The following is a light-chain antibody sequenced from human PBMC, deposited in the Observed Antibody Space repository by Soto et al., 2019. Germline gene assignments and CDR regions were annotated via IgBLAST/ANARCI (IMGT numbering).Light chain of an antibody. J-gene: IGLJ1*01. V-gene: IGLV2-23*01. CDR2: EGT. CDR3: CSYAGGGTYV. CDR1: SSDVGNYNL. Sequence: QSALTQPASVSGSPGQSITISCTGTSSDVGNYNLVSWYQQHPGKAPKLMMYEGTERPSGVSNRFSGSKSGNTASLTISGLQAEYEADYYCCSYAGGGTYVFGTGTKRTVL.